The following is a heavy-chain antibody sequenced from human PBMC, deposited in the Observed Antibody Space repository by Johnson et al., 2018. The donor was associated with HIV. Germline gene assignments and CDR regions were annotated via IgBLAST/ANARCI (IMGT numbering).Heavy chain of an antibody. V-gene: IGHV3-33*01. J-gene: IGHJ3*02. Sequence: QVQLLESGGGVVQPGRSLRLSCAASGFTFSSYGMHWVRQAPGKGLEWVAVIWYDGSNKYYADSVKGRFTISRDNSKNTLYLQMNSLRAEDTAVYYCARGAWGSGEDAFDIWGQGTMVTVSS. CDR1: GFTFSSYG. CDR3: ARGAWGSGEDAFDI. D-gene: IGHD7-27*01. CDR2: IWYDGSNK.